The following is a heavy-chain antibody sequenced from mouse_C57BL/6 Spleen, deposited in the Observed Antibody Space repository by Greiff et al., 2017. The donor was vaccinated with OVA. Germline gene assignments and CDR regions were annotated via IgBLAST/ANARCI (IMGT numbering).Heavy chain of an antibody. Sequence: DVMLVESGGGLVQPGGSLSLSCAASGFTFTDYYMSWVRQPPGKALEWLGFIRNKANGYTTEYSASVKGRFTISRDNSQSILYLQMNALRAEDSATYYCARRGTVGYFDVWGTGTTVTVSS. V-gene: IGHV7-3*01. CDR2: IRNKANGYTT. J-gene: IGHJ1*03. CDR3: ARRGTVGYFDV. D-gene: IGHD1-1*01. CDR1: GFTFTDYY.